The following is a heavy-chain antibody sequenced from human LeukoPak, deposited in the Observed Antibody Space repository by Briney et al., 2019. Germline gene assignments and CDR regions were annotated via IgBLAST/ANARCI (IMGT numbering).Heavy chain of an antibody. J-gene: IGHJ4*02. CDR3: ARGRSYRNFDY. CDR1: GFTFIGYE. CDR2: INSRGSTI. Sequence: GGSLRLSCVASGFTFIGYEMHWVRQAPGRGLEWVSYINSRGSTIYYGHYVKGTFTISRDNAENSLYLEMNGLRVEDTALYYCARGRSYRNFDYWGQGTLVTVSS. D-gene: IGHD3-10*01. V-gene: IGHV3-48*03.